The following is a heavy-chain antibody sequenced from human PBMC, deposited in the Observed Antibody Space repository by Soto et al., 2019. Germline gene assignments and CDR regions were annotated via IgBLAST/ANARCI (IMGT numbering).Heavy chain of an antibody. V-gene: IGHV3-23*01. Sequence: GGSLRLSCAASGFTFSSYAMSWVRQAPGKGLEWVSAISGSGGSTYYADSVKGRFIISRDNSKNTLYLQMNRLRAEDTAVYYCARMVRGVIKPPANFDYWGQGTLVTVSS. D-gene: IGHD3-10*01. CDR1: GFTFSSYA. CDR3: ARMVRGVIKPPANFDY. CDR2: ISGSGGST. J-gene: IGHJ4*02.